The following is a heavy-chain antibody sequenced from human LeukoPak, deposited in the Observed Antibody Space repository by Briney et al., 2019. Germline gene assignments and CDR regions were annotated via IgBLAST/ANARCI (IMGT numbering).Heavy chain of an antibody. V-gene: IGHV1-8*01. CDR2: MNPNRGNT. D-gene: IGHD2-2*01. CDR3: ARDSSASGFYY. CDR1: GYVFTSSY. Sequence: ASVKASCKPSGYVFTSSYIHWVRQAAGQGLEGMGWMNPNRGNTGYAQKFQGRVTITRNTYITTAYMELSSRRSEDTAVSYCARDSSASGFYYWGQGTLVTVSS. J-gene: IGHJ4*02.